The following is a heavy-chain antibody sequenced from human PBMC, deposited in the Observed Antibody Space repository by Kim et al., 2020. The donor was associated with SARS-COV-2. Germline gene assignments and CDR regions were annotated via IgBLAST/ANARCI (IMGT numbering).Heavy chain of an antibody. CDR2: INEDGSEK. CDR1: GFTFSSCW. J-gene: IGHJ4*02. CDR3: VRDGYSGYDLAFDF. V-gene: IGHV3-7*01. Sequence: GGSLRLSCAASGFTFSSCWMSWVRQAPGKGLEWVANINEDGSEKYCVGSAQGRFTISRDNAKNSLYLQMNSLRAEDTAVYYCVRDGYSGYDLAFDFWGPG. D-gene: IGHD5-12*01.